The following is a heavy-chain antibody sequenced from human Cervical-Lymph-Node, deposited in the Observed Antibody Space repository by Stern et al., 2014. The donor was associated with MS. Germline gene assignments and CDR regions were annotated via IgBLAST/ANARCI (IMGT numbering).Heavy chain of an antibody. CDR1: GDTFSDHS. D-gene: IGHD2-21*02. Sequence: QVQLVQSGAEVKRPGSSVTVSCKSSGDTFSDHSISWVRRAPGHGLEWVGGIITLFGAADYAQLFQGRVTITADESTTTAYMELSSLRSEDTAIYYCARGAYCGGDCYWGWFDSWGQGTLVTVSS. V-gene: IGHV1-69*01. J-gene: IGHJ5*01. CDR2: IITLFGAA. CDR3: ARGAYCGGDCYWGWFDS.